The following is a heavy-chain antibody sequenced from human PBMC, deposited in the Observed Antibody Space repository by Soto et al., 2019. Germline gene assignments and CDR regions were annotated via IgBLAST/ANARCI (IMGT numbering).Heavy chain of an antibody. D-gene: IGHD5-18*01. Sequence: ASVKVSCKASGYTFTGYYMHWVRQAPGQGLEWMGWINPNSGGTNYAQKFQGRVTMTRDTSISTAYMELSRLRSDDTAVYYCAFRGYSYGYWSDPWGQGTLVTVSS. V-gene: IGHV1-2*02. J-gene: IGHJ5*02. CDR3: AFRGYSYGYWSDP. CDR1: GYTFTGYY. CDR2: INPNSGGT.